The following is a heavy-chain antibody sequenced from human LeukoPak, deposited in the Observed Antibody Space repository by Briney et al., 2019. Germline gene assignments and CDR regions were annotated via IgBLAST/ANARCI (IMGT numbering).Heavy chain of an antibody. CDR2: IQSKTDGGTT. V-gene: IGHV3-15*01. Sequence: GGSLRLSCAASGFTFSNAWMSWVRQAPGKGLEWVGRIQSKTDGGTTDYAAPVKGRFTISRDDSKNTLYLQMNSLKAEDTAVYYCTTDWYDYWGQGTLITVSS. CDR1: GFTFSNAW. J-gene: IGHJ4*02. CDR3: TTDWYDY. D-gene: IGHD6-13*01.